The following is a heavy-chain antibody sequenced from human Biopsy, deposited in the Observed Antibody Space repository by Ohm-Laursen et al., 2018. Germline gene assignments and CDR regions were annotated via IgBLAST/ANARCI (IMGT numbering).Heavy chain of an antibody. Sequence: GTLSLTCTVSGVSITAYYWSWIRQPPGKGLECIGNIHHSGSTNYNPSLKSRLTISVDTSKNQFSLKLSSVAAADTAVYYCARMDCSGGSCHYYSYGMDVWGQGTTVTVSS. CDR2: IHHSGST. CDR1: GVSITAYY. CDR3: ARMDCSGGSCHYYSYGMDV. J-gene: IGHJ6*02. D-gene: IGHD2-15*01. V-gene: IGHV4-4*09.